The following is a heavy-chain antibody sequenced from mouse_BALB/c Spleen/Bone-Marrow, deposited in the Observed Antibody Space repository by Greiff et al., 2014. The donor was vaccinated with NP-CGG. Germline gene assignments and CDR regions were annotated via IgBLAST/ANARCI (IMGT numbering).Heavy chain of an antibody. Sequence: EVKLVESGGGLAQPGGSLRLSCATSGFTFTDYYMSWVRQPPGKALEWLGFSRNKANGYTTEYSASVKGRFTISRDNSQSILYLQMNTLRAEDSATCYCARDINYDIYWYFDVWGAGTTVTVSS. CDR2: SRNKANGYTT. CDR1: GFTFTDYY. J-gene: IGHJ1*01. D-gene: IGHD2-4*01. V-gene: IGHV7-3*02. CDR3: ARDINYDIYWYFDV.